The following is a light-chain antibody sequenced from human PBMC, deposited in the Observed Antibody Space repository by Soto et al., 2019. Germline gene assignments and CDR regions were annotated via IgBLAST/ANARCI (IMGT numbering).Light chain of an antibody. CDR3: QQTYSNLWT. CDR1: QVISSW. J-gene: IGKJ1*01. CDR2: KAS. Sequence: DIQMTQSPSSVSASVGDRVTISCRASQVISSWLAWYQQKPGEAPNLLIYKASTLHTGVPSRFSGRGSGTDFTLTINNLQREDFADYFCQQTYSNLWTFGQGTKVEIK. V-gene: IGKV1-12*01.